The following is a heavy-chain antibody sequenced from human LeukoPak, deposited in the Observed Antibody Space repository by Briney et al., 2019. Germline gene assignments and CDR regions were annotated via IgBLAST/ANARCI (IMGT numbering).Heavy chain of an antibody. V-gene: IGHV4-38-2*02. CDR3: ARFTPQGYGWGGYNRFDP. Sequence: SETLSLTCSVSGFSIGTGHYWAWIRQPPGKGLEWIGSFFQLGGTYYNPSLKNRVTISVDTSKNEFSLNLTSVTAADTAVYYCARFTPQGYGWGGYNRFDPWGQGTLVTVSS. D-gene: IGHD3-16*01. J-gene: IGHJ5*02. CDR1: GFSIGTGHY. CDR2: FFQLGGT.